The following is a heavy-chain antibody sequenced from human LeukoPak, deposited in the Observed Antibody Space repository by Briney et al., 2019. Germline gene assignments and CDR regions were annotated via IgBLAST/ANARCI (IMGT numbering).Heavy chain of an antibody. CDR2: ISGSGGST. J-gene: IGHJ4*02. CDR3: ATLRFGYSSGWHDY. CDR1: GFTFSSYG. V-gene: IGHV3-23*01. D-gene: IGHD6-19*01. Sequence: GGSLRLSCAASGFTFSSYGMSWVRQAPGKGLEWVSAISGSGGSTYYADSVKGRFTISRDNAKNLVYLQMNSLRAEDTSVYYCATLRFGYSSGWHDYWGQGTLVTVSS.